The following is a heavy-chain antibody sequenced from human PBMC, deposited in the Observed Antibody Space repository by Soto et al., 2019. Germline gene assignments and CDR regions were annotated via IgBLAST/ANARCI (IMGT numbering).Heavy chain of an antibody. CDR2: FIPIFGTA. J-gene: IGHJ4*02. CDR1: GGTFSSYA. D-gene: IGHD3-22*01. V-gene: IGHV1-69*01. Sequence: HVQLVQSGAEVKKPGSSVKVSCKASGGTFSSYAIIWVRQAPGQGLEWMGGFIPIFGTANYAQKFQGRVTITADASTSTAYTELSSLRSEDTAVYYCADTVGYYDSSGYPRWGQGTLVTVSS. CDR3: ADTVGYYDSSGYPR.